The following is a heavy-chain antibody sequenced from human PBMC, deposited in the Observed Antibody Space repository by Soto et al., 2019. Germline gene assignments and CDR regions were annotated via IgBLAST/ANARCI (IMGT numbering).Heavy chain of an antibody. CDR1: GYSFTSLD. J-gene: IGHJ4*02. CDR3: ARGVSAGVDY. Sequence: ASVKVSCKASGYSFTSLDINWVRQTAGQGLEWMGWMEPSTGTTGYAQRFQGRVTMTRDTSINTAYMELTTLTSDDTAFYYCARGVSAGVDYWGQGTLVTVSS. D-gene: IGHD1-26*01. CDR2: MEPSTGTT. V-gene: IGHV1-8*01.